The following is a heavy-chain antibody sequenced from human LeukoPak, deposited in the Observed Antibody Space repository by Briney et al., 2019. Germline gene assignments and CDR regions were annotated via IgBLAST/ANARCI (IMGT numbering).Heavy chain of an antibody. J-gene: IGHJ4*02. Sequence: SGPALVKPTQTLTLTCTFSVFSLSTSGMRVSWIRQPPGKALEWLARIDWDDDKFYSTSLKTRLTISKDTSKNQVVLTMTNMDPADTATYYCARIGSYYYFDYWGQGTLVTVSS. V-gene: IGHV2-70*04. CDR3: ARIGSYYYFDY. CDR2: IDWDDDK. D-gene: IGHD1-26*01. CDR1: VFSLSTSGMR.